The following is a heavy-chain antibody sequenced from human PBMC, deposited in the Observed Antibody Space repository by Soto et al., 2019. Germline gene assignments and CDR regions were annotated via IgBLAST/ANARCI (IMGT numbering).Heavy chain of an antibody. J-gene: IGHJ6*02. CDR2: ISFDGTKK. CDR3: AREDDYGYRYINYGLDV. Sequence: PGGPLRLGSVDSGLTFNCHALNELRQAPGSGLEWVAVISFDGTKKYYSDSVMGRFTISRDNLKDTLYLQMNKLRVEDAALYFCAREDDYGYRYINYGLDVWGQGTTVTVFS. CDR1: GLTFNCHA. V-gene: IGHV3-30*03. D-gene: IGHD4-17*01.